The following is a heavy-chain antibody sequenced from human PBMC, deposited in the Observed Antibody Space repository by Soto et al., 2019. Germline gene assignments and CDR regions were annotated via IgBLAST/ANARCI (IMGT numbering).Heavy chain of an antibody. CDR2: IWYDGSNK. J-gene: IGHJ3*02. Sequence: GGSLRLSCAASGFTFSSYGIHWVRQAPGKGLEWVAVIWYDGSNKYYADSVKGRFTISRDNSKNTLYLQMNSLRAEDTAVYYCARDGRANGGGIDAFDIWGQGTMVTVSS. CDR3: ARDGRANGGGIDAFDI. CDR1: GFTFSSYG. D-gene: IGHD7-27*01. V-gene: IGHV3-33*01.